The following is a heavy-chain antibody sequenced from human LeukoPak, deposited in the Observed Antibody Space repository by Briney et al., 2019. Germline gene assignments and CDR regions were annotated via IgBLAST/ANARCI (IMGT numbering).Heavy chain of an antibody. CDR2: FDPEDGET. V-gene: IGHV1-24*01. D-gene: IGHD3-16*01. CDR1: GYTLTELS. Sequence: GAPVKVSCKVSGYTLTELSMHWVRQAPGKGLEWLGGFDPEDGETIYAQKFQGRVTMTEDTSTDTAYMELSSLRSEDTAVYYCATARGLGAYAFDIWGQGTMVTVSS. CDR3: ATARGLGAYAFDI. J-gene: IGHJ3*02.